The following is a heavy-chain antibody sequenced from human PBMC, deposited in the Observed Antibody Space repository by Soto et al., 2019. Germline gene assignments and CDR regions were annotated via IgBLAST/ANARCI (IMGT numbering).Heavy chain of an antibody. CDR3: ARLRYCSGGSCYPGAREYFDL. V-gene: IGHV4-39*01. CDR1: GGSISSSSYY. D-gene: IGHD2-15*01. J-gene: IGHJ2*01. CDR2: IYDSGST. Sequence: SETLSLTCTVSGGSISSSSYYWGWIRQPPGKGLEWIGSIYDSGSTYYNPSLKSRVTISAATSKNQFSLKLSSVTAADTAVYYCARLRYCSGGSCYPGAREYFDLWGRGTLVTVSS.